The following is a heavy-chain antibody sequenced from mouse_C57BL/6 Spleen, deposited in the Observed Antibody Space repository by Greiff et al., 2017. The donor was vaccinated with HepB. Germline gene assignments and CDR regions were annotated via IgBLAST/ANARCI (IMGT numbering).Heavy chain of an antibody. CDR3: ASTGYYFDY. J-gene: IGHJ2*01. CDR2: INPNNGGT. CDR1: GYTFTDYN. V-gene: IGHV1-22*01. D-gene: IGHD4-1*02. Sequence: VQLQQSGPELVKPGASVKMSCKASGYTFTDYNMHWVKQSHGKSLEWIGYINPNNGGTSYNEKFKGKATLTVNKSSSTAYMELRSLTSEDSAVYDYASTGYYFDYWGQGTTLTVSS.